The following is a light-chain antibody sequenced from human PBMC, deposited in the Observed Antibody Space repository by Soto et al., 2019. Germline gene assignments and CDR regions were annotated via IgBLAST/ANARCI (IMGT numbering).Light chain of an antibody. V-gene: IGLV1-44*01. Sequence: QSVLTQPPSASATPGQRVTISCSGSNSNIGTNTVNWYQQLPGTAPRLLIYTNNQRPSGVPQRFSGSKTGTSASLAIGGLQSEDGADYYCAAWDDSLGAYGFGTGTKVTGL. J-gene: IGLJ1*01. CDR1: NSNIGTNT. CDR2: TNN. CDR3: AAWDDSLGAYG.